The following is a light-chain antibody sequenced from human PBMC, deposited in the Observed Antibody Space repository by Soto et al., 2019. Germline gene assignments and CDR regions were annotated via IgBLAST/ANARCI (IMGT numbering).Light chain of an antibody. CDR1: SSDVGGYNY. J-gene: IGLJ2*01. V-gene: IGLV2-14*01. Sequence: QSALTQPASVSGSPGQSITISCTGTSSDVGGYNYVSWYQQHPGKAPKLMISDVSNRTSGVSNRFSGSKPDNPAYLTISRIQEDEEADYYCSRYTYLRTLYVVFGGGTKLTVL. CDR2: DVS. CDR3: SRYTYLRTLYVV.